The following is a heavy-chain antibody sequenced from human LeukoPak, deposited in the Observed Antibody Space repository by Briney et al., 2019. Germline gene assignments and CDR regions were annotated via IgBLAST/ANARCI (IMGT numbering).Heavy chain of an antibody. CDR2: INHSGST. Sequence: ASETLSLTCAVYGGSFSGYYWSWIRQPPGKGLEWIGEINHSGSTNYNPSLKSRVTISIDTSKNQFSLKLSSLTAADTAVYYCARHLRYRSSRWFDPWGQGTLVTVSS. CDR1: GGSFSGYY. CDR3: ARHLRYRSSRWFDP. V-gene: IGHV4-34*01. J-gene: IGHJ5*02. D-gene: IGHD3-16*02.